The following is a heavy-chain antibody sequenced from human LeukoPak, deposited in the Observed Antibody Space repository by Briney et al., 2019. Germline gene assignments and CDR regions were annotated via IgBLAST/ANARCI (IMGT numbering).Heavy chain of an antibody. V-gene: IGHV3-74*01. CDR3: TRDYSYAMAV. D-gene: IGHD2-21*01. CDR2: INSDGSST. CDR1: GFTFSSYE. Sequence: AGGSLRLSCAASGFTFSSYEMNWVRQAPGKGLVWVSRINSDGSSTNYADSVKGRFTISRDNAKNMVNLQMNSLRAEDTAIYYCTRDYSYAMAVWGQGTTVTVSS. J-gene: IGHJ6*02.